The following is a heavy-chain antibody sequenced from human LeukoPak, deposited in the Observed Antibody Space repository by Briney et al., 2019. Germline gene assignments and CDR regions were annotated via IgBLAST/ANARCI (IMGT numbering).Heavy chain of an antibody. V-gene: IGHV4-4*09. Sequence: SETLSLTCTVSRGSISGSIRSYYWSWLRQPPAKGLEWIGYISSSGSVNDNPSLRSRVTISVDTSKNQFFLNLSSVSAADTAAYYCARIPLGYSGAYYFDYWGQGTLVTVSP. CDR1: RGSISGSIRSYY. D-gene: IGHD5-12*01. J-gene: IGHJ4*02. CDR3: ARIPLGYSGAYYFDY. CDR2: ISSSGSV.